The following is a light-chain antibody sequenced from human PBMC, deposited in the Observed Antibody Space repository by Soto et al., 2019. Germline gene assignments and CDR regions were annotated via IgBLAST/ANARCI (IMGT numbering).Light chain of an antibody. CDR1: SSDVGFYNY. V-gene: IGLV2-14*01. Sequence: SVLTQPASVSGSPGQSIAISSPGSSSDVGFYNYVSWYQQHPGKVPKLIIYEVTNRPSGVSNRFSGSKSGNTASLTISGLQAEDEADYYCCSYTTSSTRVFGSGTKVTVL. J-gene: IGLJ1*01. CDR2: EVT. CDR3: CSYTTSSTRV.